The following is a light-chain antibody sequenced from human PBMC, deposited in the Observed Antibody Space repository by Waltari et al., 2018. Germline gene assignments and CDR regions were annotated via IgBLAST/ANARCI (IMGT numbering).Light chain of an antibody. CDR2: AAS. J-gene: IGKJ1*01. Sequence: DIQMTQSPSSLSASVGDRITITCRAGQTISSYLNWYQQKSGIAPQLLIDAASSLQSGAPSRFSSSGSTTDFPLTINILPPEDSATYYCQQSYTPPWTFGPGTKVEVK. V-gene: IGKV1-39*01. CDR1: QTISSY. CDR3: QQSYTPPWT.